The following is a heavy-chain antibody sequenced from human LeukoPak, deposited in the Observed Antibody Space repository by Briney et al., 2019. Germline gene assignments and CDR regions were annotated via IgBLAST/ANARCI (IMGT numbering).Heavy chain of an antibody. CDR1: GYTFTSYG. V-gene: IGHV1-18*01. Sequence: ASVKVSCTASGYTFTSYGISWVRQAPGQGLEWMGWISVYNGNTNYTQKLQGRVTMTTDTSTSTAYMELRSLRSEDTAVYYCARDSSGYSSSWYFVYWGQGTLVTVSS. CDR2: ISVYNGNT. D-gene: IGHD6-13*01. J-gene: IGHJ4*02. CDR3: ARDSSGYSSSWYFVY.